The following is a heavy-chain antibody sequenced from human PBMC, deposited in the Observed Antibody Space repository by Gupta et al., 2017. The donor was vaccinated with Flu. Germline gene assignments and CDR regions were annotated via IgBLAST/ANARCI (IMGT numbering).Heavy chain of an antibody. CDR2: IWYDGYNK. J-gene: IGHJ1*01. CDR1: EFGFNTYG. V-gene: IGHV3-33*01. D-gene: IGHD3-10*01. Sequence: QVQLVESGGGVVQPGRSLRLSCAASEFGFNTYGMHWVRQAPGKGLEWVSLIWYDGYNKYYADSVKGRFTISRDNSKNTLYLQMDNLRAEDTAVYYCAREASPGYSGSGTYNLVSWGQGTLITVTS. CDR3: AREASPGYSGSGTYNLVS.